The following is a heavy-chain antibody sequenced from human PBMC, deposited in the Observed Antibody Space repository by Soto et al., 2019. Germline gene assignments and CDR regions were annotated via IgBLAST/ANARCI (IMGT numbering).Heavy chain of an antibody. CDR3: ARDDSGFSGSHYIDYFNY. D-gene: IGHD1-26*01. CDR1: GYTFTSYD. J-gene: IGHJ4*02. CDR2: MNPNSGNT. Sequence: ASVKVSCKASGYTFTSYDINWVRQATGQGFEWMGWMNPNSGNTGYARKFQGRVIITRDTSATTAYLEVDSLRSEDTAIYYCARDDSGFSGSHYIDYFNYWGQGALVTVSS. V-gene: IGHV1-8*01.